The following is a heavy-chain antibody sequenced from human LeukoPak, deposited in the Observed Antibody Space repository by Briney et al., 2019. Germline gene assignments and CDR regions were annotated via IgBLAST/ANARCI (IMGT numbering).Heavy chain of an antibody. CDR3: AKFGKCSGGSCYWLYYYYMDV. CDR2: ISGSGGST. Sequence: GGSLRLSCAASGFTFSSYGMSWVRQAPGKGLEWVSAISGSGGSTYYADSVKGRFTISRDNSKNTLYLQMNSLRAEDTAVYYCAKFGKCSGGSCYWLYYYYMDVWGKGTTVTVSS. V-gene: IGHV3-23*01. CDR1: GFTFSSYG. D-gene: IGHD2-15*01. J-gene: IGHJ6*03.